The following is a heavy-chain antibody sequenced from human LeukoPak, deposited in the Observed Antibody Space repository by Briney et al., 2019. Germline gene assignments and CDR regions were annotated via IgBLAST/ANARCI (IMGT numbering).Heavy chain of an antibody. CDR1: GGSFSGYY. CDR2: INHSGST. J-gene: IGHJ5*02. V-gene: IGHV4-34*01. Sequence: PSETLSLTCAVYGGSFSGYYWSWIRQPPGKGLEWIGEINHSGSTNYNPSLKSRVTISVDTSKNQFSLKLSSVTAADTAVYYCARGGRIYSSGWYFRRDNWFDPWGQGTLVTVSS. CDR3: ARGGRIYSSGWYFRRDNWFDP. D-gene: IGHD6-19*01.